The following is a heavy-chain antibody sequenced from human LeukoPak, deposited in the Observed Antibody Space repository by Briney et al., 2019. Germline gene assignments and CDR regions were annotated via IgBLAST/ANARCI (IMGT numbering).Heavy chain of an antibody. Sequence: PSETLSLTCTVSGDSISSGDYYWSWIRQPAGKGLEWIGRISSSGSTNYNPSLKSRVTISVDTSKNQFSLKLSSVTAADTAVYYCARGKIFNYVWGSYRPDYYFDYWGQGTLVTVSS. CDR2: ISSSGST. CDR3: ARGKIFNYVWGSYRPDYYFDY. V-gene: IGHV4-61*02. D-gene: IGHD3-16*02. J-gene: IGHJ4*02. CDR1: GDSISSGDYY.